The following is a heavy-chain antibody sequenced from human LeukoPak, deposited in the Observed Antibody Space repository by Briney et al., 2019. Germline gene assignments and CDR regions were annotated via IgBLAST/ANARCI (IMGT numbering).Heavy chain of an antibody. J-gene: IGHJ4*02. CDR2: IYYSGST. CDR1: GGSISSGDYY. D-gene: IGHD5-18*01. CDR3: ARGIQLWLNDY. V-gene: IGHV4-30-4*01. Sequence: SSQTLSLTCTVSGGSISSGDYYWSWIRQPPGKGLEWIGYIYYSGSTYYNPSLKSRVTISVDTSKNQFSLKLSSVTAADTAVYYCARGIQLWLNDYWGQGTLVTVPS.